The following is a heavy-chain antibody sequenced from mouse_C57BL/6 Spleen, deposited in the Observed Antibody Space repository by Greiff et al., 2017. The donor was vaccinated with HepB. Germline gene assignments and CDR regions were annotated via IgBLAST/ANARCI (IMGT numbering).Heavy chain of an antibody. CDR1: GFNIKDDY. CDR2: IDPENGDT. V-gene: IGHV14-4*01. CDR3: TRVGDGYYVRSAWFAY. D-gene: IGHD2-3*01. Sequence: EVQLQQSGAELVRPGASVKLSCTASGFNIKDDYMHWVKQRPEQGLEWIGWIDPENGDTEYASKFQGKATITADTSSNTAYLTISSLTSEDTAVYYCTRVGDGYYVRSAWFAYWGQGTLVTVSA. J-gene: IGHJ3*01.